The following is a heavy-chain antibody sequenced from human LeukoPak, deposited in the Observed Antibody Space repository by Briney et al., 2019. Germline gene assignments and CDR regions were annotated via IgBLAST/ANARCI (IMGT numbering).Heavy chain of an antibody. CDR1: GFTFSSYW. J-gene: IGHJ4*02. V-gene: IGHV3-7*01. Sequence: GGSLRLSCAASGFTFSSYWISWVRQAPGKGLEWVANIKQDGSEKYYVDSVKGRFTISRDNAENSLYLQMNSLRAEDTAVYYCARDKSYGDSSDYWGQGTLVTVSS. CDR3: ARDKSYGDSSDY. D-gene: IGHD4-17*01. CDR2: IKQDGSEK.